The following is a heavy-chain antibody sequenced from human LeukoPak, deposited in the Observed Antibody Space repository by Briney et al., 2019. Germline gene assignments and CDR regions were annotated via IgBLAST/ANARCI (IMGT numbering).Heavy chain of an antibody. V-gene: IGHV3-23*01. CDR2: ISGSGGST. J-gene: IGHJ3*02. Sequence: GGSLRLSCAASGFTLSSYAMSWVRQAPGKGLEWVSAISGSGGSTYYADSVKGRFTISRDNSKNTLYLQMNSLRAEDTAVYYCASTKRVVRLWQLVLSAFDIWGQGTMVTVSS. D-gene: IGHD6-13*01. CDR3: ASTKRVVRLWQLVLSAFDI. CDR1: GFTLSSYA.